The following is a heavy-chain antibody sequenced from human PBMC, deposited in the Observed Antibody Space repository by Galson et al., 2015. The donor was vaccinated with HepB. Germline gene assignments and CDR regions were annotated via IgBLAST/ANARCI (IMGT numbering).Heavy chain of an antibody. Sequence: SVKVSCKASGGTFSSYAISWVRQAPGQGLEWMGGIIPIFGTANYAQKFQGRVTITADESTSTAYMELSSLRSEDTAVYYCARGGSYYYGMDVWGQGTTVTVSS. D-gene: IGHD1-26*01. CDR1: GGTFSSYA. CDR2: IIPIFGTA. J-gene: IGHJ6*02. V-gene: IGHV1-69*13. CDR3: ARGGSYYYGMDV.